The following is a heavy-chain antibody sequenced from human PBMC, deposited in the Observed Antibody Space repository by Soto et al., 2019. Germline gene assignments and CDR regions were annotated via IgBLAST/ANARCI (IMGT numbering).Heavy chain of an antibody. V-gene: IGHV3-21*04. CDR2: ISSSSSYI. J-gene: IGHJ4*02. CDR1: GFTFSSYS. CDR3: ARISSASSGWLPDY. D-gene: IGHD6-19*01. Sequence: PGGSLRLSCAASGFTFSSYSMNWVRQAPGKGLEWVSSISSSSSYIYYADSVKGRFTISRDNAKNSLYLQMNSLRSDDTAVYYCARISSASSGWLPDYWGQGTLVTVSS.